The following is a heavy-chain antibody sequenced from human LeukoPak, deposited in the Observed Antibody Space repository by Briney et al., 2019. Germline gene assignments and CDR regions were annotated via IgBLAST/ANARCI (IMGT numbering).Heavy chain of an antibody. D-gene: IGHD3-10*01. CDR2: INPNSGGT. CDR3: ARGGRITMVRGVRPYDY. J-gene: IGHJ4*02. CDR1: GYTLTGYY. Sequence: ASVKVSCKASGYTLTGYYMHWVRQAPGQGFEWMGWINPNSGGTNYAQKFQGRVTMTRDTSISTAYMELSRLRSDDTAVYYCARGGRITMVRGVRPYDYWGQGTLVTVSS. V-gene: IGHV1-2*02.